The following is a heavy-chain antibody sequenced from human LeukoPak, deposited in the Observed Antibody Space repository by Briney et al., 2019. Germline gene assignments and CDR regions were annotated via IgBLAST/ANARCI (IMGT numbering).Heavy chain of an antibody. D-gene: IGHD3-22*01. CDR2: IYTSGST. J-gene: IGHJ4*02. CDR1: GGSISSYY. Sequence: SETLSLTCTVSGGSISSYYWSWIRQPAGKGLEWIGRIYTSGSTNYNPSLKSRVTISVDKSKNQFSLKLSSVTAADTAVCYCARERGGKIVVVITDWGQGTLVTVSS. CDR3: ARERGGKIVVVITD. V-gene: IGHV4-4*07.